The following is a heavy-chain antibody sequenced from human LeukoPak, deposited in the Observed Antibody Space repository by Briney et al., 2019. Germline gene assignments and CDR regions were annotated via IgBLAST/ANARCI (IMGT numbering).Heavy chain of an antibody. J-gene: IGHJ6*03. Sequence: GGSLRLSCAASGFTLSSYGMHWVRQAPGKGLEYVSAISKNGGNTYYANSVKGRFSISRDNSKNTLYLQMGSLRTEDMAVYYCARVGEGRYYQYYYMDVWGKGTTVTVSS. D-gene: IGHD1-26*01. CDR1: GFTLSSYG. CDR2: ISKNGGNT. V-gene: IGHV3-64*01. CDR3: ARVGEGRYYQYYYMDV.